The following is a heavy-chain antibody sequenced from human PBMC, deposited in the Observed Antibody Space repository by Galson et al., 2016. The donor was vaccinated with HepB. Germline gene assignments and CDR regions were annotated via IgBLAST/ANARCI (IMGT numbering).Heavy chain of an antibody. CDR2: ISTSSDYI. D-gene: IGHD6-13*01. CDR3: SSSPGGRYSSNWYKLDY. CDR1: GFTFSHYS. Sequence: SLRLSCAASGFTFSHYSMNWVRQAPGKGLEWVSSISTSSDYIYYADSVKGRFPISRDNAKKSLYLQMNNLRAGDTAVYYWSSSPGGRYSSNWYKLDYWGQGTLVTVSS. J-gene: IGHJ4*02. V-gene: IGHV3-21*01.